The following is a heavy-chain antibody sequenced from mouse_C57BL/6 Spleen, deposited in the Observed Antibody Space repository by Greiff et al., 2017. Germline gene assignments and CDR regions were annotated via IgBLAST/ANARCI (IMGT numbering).Heavy chain of an antibody. CDR1: GFSLTSYG. CDR3: ARKGGYYGSNYAMDY. V-gene: IGHV2-2*01. J-gene: IGHJ4*01. D-gene: IGHD1-1*01. CDR2: IWSGGST. Sequence: VKLMESGPGLVQPSQSLSITCTVSGFSLTSYGVHWVRQSPGKGLEWLGVIWSGGSTDYNAAFISRLSISKDNSKSQVFFKMNSLQADDTAIYYCARKGGYYGSNYAMDYWGQGTSVTVSS.